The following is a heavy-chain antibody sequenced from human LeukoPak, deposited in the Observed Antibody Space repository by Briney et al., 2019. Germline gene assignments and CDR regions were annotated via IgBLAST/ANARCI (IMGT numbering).Heavy chain of an antibody. V-gene: IGHV1-69*13. CDR3: ARQSLAARPGSYSYGMDV. Sequence: SVKVSCKASGYTFTSYGISWVRQAPGQGLEWMGGIIPIFGTANYAQKFQGRVTITSDESTSTAYMELSSLRSEDTAVYYCARQSLAARPGSYSYGMDVWGQGTTVTVSS. CDR2: IIPIFGTA. D-gene: IGHD6-6*01. CDR1: GYTFTSYG. J-gene: IGHJ6*02.